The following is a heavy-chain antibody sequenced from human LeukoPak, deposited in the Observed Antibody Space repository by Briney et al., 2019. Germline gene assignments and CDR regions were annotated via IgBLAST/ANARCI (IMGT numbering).Heavy chain of an antibody. Sequence: ASVTVSCTASGYTFTSYGTSWVRQAPGQGLEWMGWISAYNGNTNYAQKLQGRVTMTTDTSTSTAYMELRSLRSDDTAVYYCARHIAETDSSASSDAFDIWGQGTMVTVSS. J-gene: IGHJ3*02. D-gene: IGHD3-22*01. V-gene: IGHV1-18*01. CDR3: ARHIAETDSSASSDAFDI. CDR2: ISAYNGNT. CDR1: GYTFTSYG.